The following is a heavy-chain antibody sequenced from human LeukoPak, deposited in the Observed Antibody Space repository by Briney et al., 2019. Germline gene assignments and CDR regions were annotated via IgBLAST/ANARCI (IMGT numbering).Heavy chain of an antibody. V-gene: IGHV4-38-2*02. CDR1: GYSISSGFY. CDR2: IYYSGST. CDR3: ARVGDGYNYVLAFDI. D-gene: IGHD5-24*01. J-gene: IGHJ3*02. Sequence: SETLSLTCTVSGYSISSGFYWGWIRQPPGKGLEWIGSIYYSGSTYYNPSLKSRVTISVDTSKNQFSLKLSSVTAADTAVYYCARVGDGYNYVLAFDIWGQGTMVTVSS.